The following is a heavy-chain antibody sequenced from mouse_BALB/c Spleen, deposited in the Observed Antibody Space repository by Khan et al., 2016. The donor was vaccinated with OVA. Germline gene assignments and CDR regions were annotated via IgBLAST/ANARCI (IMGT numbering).Heavy chain of an antibody. CDR3: TGGRAY. CDR1: GYSITSDYA. J-gene: IGHJ3*01. CDR2: ISYSGSI. Sequence: EVKLEESGPGLVKPSQSLSLTCTVTGYSITSDYAWNWIRQFPGNKLEWMGYISYSGSISYTPSLKSRISITRDTSKNQFFLQLSSVTTEYTATYYCTGGRAYWGQGTLVTVSA. V-gene: IGHV3-2*02. D-gene: IGHD3-3*01.